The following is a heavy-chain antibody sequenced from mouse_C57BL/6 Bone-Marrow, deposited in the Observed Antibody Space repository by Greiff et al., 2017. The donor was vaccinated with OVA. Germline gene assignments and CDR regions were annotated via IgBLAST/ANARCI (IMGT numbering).Heavy chain of an antibody. V-gene: IGHV5-9*01. CDR2: ISGGGGNT. Sequence: EVKLVESGGGLVKPGGSLKLSCAASGFTFSSYTMSWVRQTPEKRLEWVATISGGGGNTYYPDSVKGRFTISRDNAKNTLYLQVSSLRSEDTALYYCARHLNYYGSTFYAMDYWGQGTSVTVSS. CDR1: GFTFSSYT. CDR3: ARHLNYYGSTFYAMDY. D-gene: IGHD1-1*01. J-gene: IGHJ4*01.